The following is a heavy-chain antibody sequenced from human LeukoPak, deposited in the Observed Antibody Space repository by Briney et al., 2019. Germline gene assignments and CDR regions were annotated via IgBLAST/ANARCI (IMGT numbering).Heavy chain of an antibody. Sequence: KPSETLSLTCAVSGYSISSGYYWGWIRQPPGKGPEWIGNIYHSASTYYNPSLKSRVTISVDTSKNQFSLKLSSVTAADTAVYCCAGGAQPFDNWGQGTLVTVSS. D-gene: IGHD1-1*01. CDR1: GYSISSGYY. V-gene: IGHV4-38-2*01. CDR3: AGGAQPFDN. J-gene: IGHJ4*02. CDR2: IYHSAST.